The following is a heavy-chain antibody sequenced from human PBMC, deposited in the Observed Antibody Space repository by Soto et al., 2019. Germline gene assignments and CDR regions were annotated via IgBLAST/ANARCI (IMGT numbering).Heavy chain of an antibody. Sequence: SQTLSLTCAISGDSASINNAAWNWIRRSPSRGLEWLGRTYYRSKWYNDYAVSVKSRITINPDTSKNQFPLQLNSVTPEDTAVYYCARAPPRGTWYAWGWFDPWGQGTLVTVSS. J-gene: IGHJ5*02. D-gene: IGHD6-13*01. CDR2: TYYRSKWYN. CDR3: ARAPPRGTWYAWGWFDP. V-gene: IGHV6-1*01. CDR1: GDSASINNAA.